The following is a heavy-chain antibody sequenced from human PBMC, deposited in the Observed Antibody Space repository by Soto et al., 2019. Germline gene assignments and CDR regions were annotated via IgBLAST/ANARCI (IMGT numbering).Heavy chain of an antibody. CDR3: ARDPRNLGLDP. CDR2: ISYDGSNK. CDR1: GFTFSTYG. D-gene: IGHD4-4*01. Sequence: GGSLRLSCAASGFTFSTYGMHWVRQAPGKGLEWVAVISYDGSNKYYADSVKGRFTISRDNAKNTLYLQMNSLRAEDTAVYYCARDPRNLGLDPWGQGTLDTVSS. J-gene: IGHJ5*02. V-gene: IGHV3-30*03.